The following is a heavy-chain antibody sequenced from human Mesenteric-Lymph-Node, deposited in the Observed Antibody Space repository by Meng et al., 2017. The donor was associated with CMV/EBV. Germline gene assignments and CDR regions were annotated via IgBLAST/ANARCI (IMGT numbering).Heavy chain of an antibody. J-gene: IGHJ4*02. CDR2: ITSEGAGGTI. D-gene: IGHD1-26*01. Sequence: GESLKISCAASGFTFRNAWMTWVRQAPGKGLEWVGRITSEGAGGTIDYAAPVRGRFTIPRDDSENTLYLQMSSLKPEDTAVYYCAKGGPLGSYFDYWGQGALVTVSS. CDR1: GFTFRNAW. V-gene: IGHV3-15*01. CDR3: AKGGPLGSYFDY.